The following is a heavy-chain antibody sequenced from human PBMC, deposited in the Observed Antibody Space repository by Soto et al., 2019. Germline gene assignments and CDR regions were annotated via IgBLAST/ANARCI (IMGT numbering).Heavy chain of an antibody. Sequence: GGSLRLSCAASGVTFTSYAMTWVRQVPGEGLQWVSSISKSGDSTYYADSVKGRFTTSRDNSKNTLYLQMNSLRAEDTAIYYCAKGSFGFDYWGQGTLVTVSS. CDR3: AKGSFGFDY. CDR1: GVTFTSYA. V-gene: IGHV3-23*01. D-gene: IGHD3-10*01. J-gene: IGHJ4*02. CDR2: ISKSGDST.